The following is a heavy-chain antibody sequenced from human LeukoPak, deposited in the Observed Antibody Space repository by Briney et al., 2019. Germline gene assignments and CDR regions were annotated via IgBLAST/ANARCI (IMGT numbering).Heavy chain of an antibody. CDR3: AKDIVVVPASISPPFYYYYGMDV. D-gene: IGHD2-2*01. J-gene: IGHJ6*04. CDR1: GFTFSSYG. Sequence: PGRSLRLSCAASGFTFSSYGMHWVRQAPSKGLEWVAVISYDGSNKYYADSVKGRFTISRDNSKNTLYLQMNSLRAEDTAVYYCAKDIVVVPASISPPFYYYYGMDVWGKGTTVTVSS. CDR2: ISYDGSNK. V-gene: IGHV3-30*18.